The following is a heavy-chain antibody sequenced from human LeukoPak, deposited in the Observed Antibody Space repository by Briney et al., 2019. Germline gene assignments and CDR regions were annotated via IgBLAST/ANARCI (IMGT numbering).Heavy chain of an antibody. D-gene: IGHD2-21*02. CDR3: VRVRGNCGDDCYSFDS. CDR1: GYTFTSFD. Sequence: ASVKVSCKASGYTFTSFDFSWVRQATGQELEWMGWMNPNSGNSGYEQRFQGRVTLTRNTAIRTAYMELSGLRSDDTAVYYCVRVRGNCGDDCYSFDSWGQGTLVTVSS. V-gene: IGHV1-8*01. J-gene: IGHJ4*02. CDR2: MNPNSGNS.